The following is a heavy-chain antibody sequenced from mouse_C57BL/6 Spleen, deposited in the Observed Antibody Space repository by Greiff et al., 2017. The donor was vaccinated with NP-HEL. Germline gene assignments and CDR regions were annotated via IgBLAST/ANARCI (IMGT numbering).Heavy chain of an antibody. J-gene: IGHJ4*01. D-gene: IGHD3-2*02. Sequence: VQLQQSGAELARPGASVKLSCKASGYTFTSYGISWVKQRTGQGLEWIGEIYPRSGNTYYNEKFKGKATLTADKSSSTAYMELRSLTSEDSAVYFCATAQEDYAMDYWGQGTSVTVSS. V-gene: IGHV1-81*01. CDR1: GYTFTSYG. CDR3: ATAQEDYAMDY. CDR2: IYPRSGNT.